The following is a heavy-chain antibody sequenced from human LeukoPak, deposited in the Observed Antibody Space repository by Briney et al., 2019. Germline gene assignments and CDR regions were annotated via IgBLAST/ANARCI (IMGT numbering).Heavy chain of an antibody. V-gene: IGHV1-2*02. J-gene: IGHJ4*02. Sequence: GASVKLSCTASGSTFTGYYMHWGGQAPGQGLEWVGWINPNSGGTNTAQKFQGRVTMTRETSISTAYMELSRLRSDDTAVYYCARWAGSGYYLRYFDYWGEGTLVTVSS. CDR2: INPNSGGT. CDR3: ARWAGSGYYLRYFDY. D-gene: IGHD3-3*01. CDR1: GSTFTGYY.